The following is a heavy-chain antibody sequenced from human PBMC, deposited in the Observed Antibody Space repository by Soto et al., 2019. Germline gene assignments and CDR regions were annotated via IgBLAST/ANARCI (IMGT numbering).Heavy chain of an antibody. CDR2: ISYDGSNK. CDR1: GFTFSSYG. D-gene: IGHD3-22*01. CDR3: AKDPPYYYDSGYFDY. J-gene: IGHJ4*02. V-gene: IGHV3-30*18. Sequence: GGSLRLSCAASGFTFSSYGMHWVRQAPGKGLEWVAVISYDGSNKYYADSVKGRFTISRDNSKNTLYLQMNSLGAEDTAVYYCAKDPPYYYDSGYFDYWGQGTLVTVSS.